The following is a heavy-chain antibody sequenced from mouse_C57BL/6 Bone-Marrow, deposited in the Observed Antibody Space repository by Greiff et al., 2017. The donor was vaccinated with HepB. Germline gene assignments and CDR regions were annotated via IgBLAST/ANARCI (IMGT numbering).Heavy chain of an antibody. CDR3: LSCSVGYAMDY. Sequence: VQLQQSGTVLARPGASVKMSCKTSGYTFTSYWMHWVKQRPGQGLEWIGAIYPGNSDTSYNQKFKGKAKLTAVTSASTAYIELSSLTNEDSAVYYCLSCSVGYAMDYWGQGTSVTVSS. V-gene: IGHV1-5*01. J-gene: IGHJ4*01. CDR1: GYTFTSYW. CDR2: IYPGNSDT.